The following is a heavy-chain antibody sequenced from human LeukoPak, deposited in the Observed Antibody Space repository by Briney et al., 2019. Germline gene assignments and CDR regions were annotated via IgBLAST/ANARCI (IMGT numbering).Heavy chain of an antibody. Sequence: QPGGSLRLSCAASGFTFSSYAMNWVRQAPGKGLEVISSISSSGTPLYYADSVKGRFTISRDNARKSVYLEMNSLRGEDTAVYFCARGVNDYGDYRGFDHWGQGTLVTVSS. J-gene: IGHJ4*02. CDR3: ARGVNDYGDYRGFDH. CDR2: ISSSGTPL. V-gene: IGHV3-48*03. CDR1: GFTFSSYA. D-gene: IGHD4-17*01.